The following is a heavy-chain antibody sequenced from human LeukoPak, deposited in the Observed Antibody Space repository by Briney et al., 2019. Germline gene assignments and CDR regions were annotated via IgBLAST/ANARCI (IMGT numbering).Heavy chain of an antibody. D-gene: IGHD2-15*01. V-gene: IGHV4-34*01. CDR2: INHSGST. J-gene: IGHJ6*03. Sequence: PSETLSLTCAVYGGSFSGYYWSWIRQPPGKGLEWIGEINHSGSTNYNPSLKSRVTISVDTSKNQFSLKLSSVTAADTAVYYCARGRKGGWSPYYYYYMDVWGKGTTVTVSS. CDR1: GGSFSGYY. CDR3: ARGRKGGWSPYYYYYMDV.